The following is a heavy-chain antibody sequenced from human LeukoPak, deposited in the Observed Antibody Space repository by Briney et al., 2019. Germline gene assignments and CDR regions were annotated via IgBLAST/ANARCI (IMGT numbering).Heavy chain of an antibody. CDR1: GGTFSSHA. V-gene: IGHV1-69*05. Sequence: ASVTVSCTASGGTFSSHAINWVRQAPGQGLEWMGGTIPIFGTANYAQKLEDRVTITTDESTSTAYMELSSLRSEDTAVYYCARRVNYHESSGYYIWGQGTLVTVSS. J-gene: IGHJ4*02. D-gene: IGHD3-22*01. CDR3: ARRVNYHESSGYYI. CDR2: TIPIFGTA.